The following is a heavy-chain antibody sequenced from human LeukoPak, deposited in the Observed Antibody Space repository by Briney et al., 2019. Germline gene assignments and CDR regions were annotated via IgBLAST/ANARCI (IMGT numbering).Heavy chain of an antibody. CDR3: ARDSPGYLAYDS. CDR1: GFTFSAYA. D-gene: IGHD1-1*01. V-gene: IGHV3-69-1*01. CDR2: IGSDNKP. Sequence: GGSLRLSCEASGFTFSAYAMTWVRQAPGQGLEWVSSIGSDNKPHYSESVKGRFAISRDNSKKSLYLQMNSLRAEDTAVYYCARDSPGYLAYDSWGQGTLVTVSS. J-gene: IGHJ4*02.